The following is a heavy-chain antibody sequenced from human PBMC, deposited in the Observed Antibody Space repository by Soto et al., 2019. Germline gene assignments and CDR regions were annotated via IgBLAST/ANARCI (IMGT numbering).Heavy chain of an antibody. J-gene: IGHJ4*02. Sequence: PGGSLRLSCAASGFTFRSYGMHWVRQAPGKGLEWVAVISYDESNKFYGDYVKGRITISRDNFKNTLYLQMSSLRAEDTAVYYCVKDEGSSRPFDYWGQGTLVTVSS. CDR2: ISYDESNK. V-gene: IGHV3-30*18. D-gene: IGHD6-13*01. CDR1: GFTFRSYG. CDR3: VKDEGSSRPFDY.